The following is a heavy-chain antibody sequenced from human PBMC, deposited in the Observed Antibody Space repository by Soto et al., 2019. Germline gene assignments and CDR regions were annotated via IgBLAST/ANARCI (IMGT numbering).Heavy chain of an antibody. CDR2: INHSGST. V-gene: IGHV4-34*01. CDR3: ARASHGNDAFDI. CDR1: GGSFSGYY. Sequence: SETLSLTCAVYGGSFSGYYWSWIRQPPGKGLEWIGEINHSGSTNYNPSLKSRVTISVDTSKNQFSLKLSSVTAADTAVYYCARASHGNDAFDIWGQGTMVTVSS. J-gene: IGHJ3*02.